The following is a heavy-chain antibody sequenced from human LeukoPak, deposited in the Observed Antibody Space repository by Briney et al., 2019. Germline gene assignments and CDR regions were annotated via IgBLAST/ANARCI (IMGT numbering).Heavy chain of an antibody. J-gene: IGHJ6*04. D-gene: IGHD2-2*01. CDR2: IYYSGST. CDR1: GGSISSSSYY. Sequence: KPSETLSLTCTVSGGSISSSSYYWGWIRQPPGKGLEWIGSIYYSGSTYYNPSLKSRVTISVDTSKNQFSLKLSSVTAADTAVYYCARAPLRDIVVVPAARAGMDVWGKGTTVTVSS. V-gene: IGHV4-39*07. CDR3: ARAPLRDIVVVPAARAGMDV.